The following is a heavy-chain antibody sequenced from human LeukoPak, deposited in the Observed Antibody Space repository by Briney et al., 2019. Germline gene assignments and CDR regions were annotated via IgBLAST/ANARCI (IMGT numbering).Heavy chain of an antibody. CDR3: ARSGGSIAPDY. V-gene: IGHV1-69*04. CDR2: IIPILGIA. CDR1: GGTFSSYA. J-gene: IGHJ4*02. D-gene: IGHD3-10*01. Sequence: GASVKVSCKASGGTFSSYAISWVRQAPGQGLEWMGRIIPILGIANYAQKFQGRVTITADKSTSTAYMELSSLRSEDTAVYYCARSGGSIAPDYWGQGTLVTASS.